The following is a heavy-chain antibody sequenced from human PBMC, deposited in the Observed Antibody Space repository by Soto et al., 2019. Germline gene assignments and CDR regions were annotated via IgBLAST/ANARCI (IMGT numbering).Heavy chain of an antibody. V-gene: IGHV4-39*01. CDR3: SKHRPSGYYGTYFDY. CDR1: GDSISGSDYY. D-gene: IGHD3-22*01. CDR2: IHYSGST. J-gene: IGHJ4*02. Sequence: QLQLQESGPGLVKPSETLSLTCAVSGDSISGSDYYWGWIRQSPGKGLEWVGSIHYSGSTYYNPSLKSRVTISVDMSKNQFSLQLTSATAADTALYYCSKHRPSGYYGTYFDYWGQGTLVTVSS.